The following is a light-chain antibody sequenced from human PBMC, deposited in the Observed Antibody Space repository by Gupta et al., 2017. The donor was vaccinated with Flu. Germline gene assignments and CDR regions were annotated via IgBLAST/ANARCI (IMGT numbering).Light chain of an antibody. V-gene: IGLV2-8*01. CDR1: SSDVGAYNY. J-gene: IGLJ3*02. CDR3: SSYAGSNNWV. Sequence: QSALTQPPPAPGSPGQSVTISCTGTSSDVGAYNYVSWYQQHPGKAPKLMIYEVTKRPSGVPDRFSGSKSGDTASLTVSGLQADDEGDYYCSSYAGSNNWVFGGGTKLTVL. CDR2: EVT.